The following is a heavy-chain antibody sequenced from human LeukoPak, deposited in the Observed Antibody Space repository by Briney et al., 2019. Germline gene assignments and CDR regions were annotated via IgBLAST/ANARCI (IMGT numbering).Heavy chain of an antibody. Sequence: GGSLRLSCAASGFTFSSYGMHWVRQAPGKGLEWVAFIRFDGNIKYFADSVKGRFTISRDTSKNTLYLQMNSLRAEDTAIYYCAKGRYHDTSGYPIDHWGQGTLVTVSS. CDR2: IRFDGNIK. CDR3: AKGRYHDTSGYPIDH. J-gene: IGHJ1*01. V-gene: IGHV3-30*02. D-gene: IGHD3-22*01. CDR1: GFTFSSYG.